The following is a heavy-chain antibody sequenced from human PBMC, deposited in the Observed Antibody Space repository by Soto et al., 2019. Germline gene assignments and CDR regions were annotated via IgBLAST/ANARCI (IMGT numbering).Heavy chain of an antibody. D-gene: IGHD2-8*01. Sequence: LSETLSLTCTVSGGSISSYYWSWIRQPPGKGLEWIGYIYYSGSTNYKPSLKSRVTISVDTSKNQFSLKLNSVTAADTAVYYCARDNGFYGLDVWGQGTTVTVSS. V-gene: IGHV4-59*01. CDR3: ARDNGFYGLDV. CDR2: IYYSGST. CDR1: GGSISSYY. J-gene: IGHJ6*02.